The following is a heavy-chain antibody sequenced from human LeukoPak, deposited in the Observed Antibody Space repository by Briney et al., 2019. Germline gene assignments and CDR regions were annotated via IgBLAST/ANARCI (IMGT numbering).Heavy chain of an antibody. CDR3: ARDGMVRGIIDHNGMDV. CDR1: GGTFSNYA. V-gene: IGHV1-69*04. CDR2: IIPILGIT. J-gene: IGHJ6*02. D-gene: IGHD3-10*01. Sequence: GPSVKVSCKASGGTFSNYAISWVRQAPGQGLEWRGRIIPILGITDYEQKLPGRFTITADISTSTVYMELSSLRSEDTAVFYCARDGMVRGIIDHNGMDVWGQGTTVTVSS.